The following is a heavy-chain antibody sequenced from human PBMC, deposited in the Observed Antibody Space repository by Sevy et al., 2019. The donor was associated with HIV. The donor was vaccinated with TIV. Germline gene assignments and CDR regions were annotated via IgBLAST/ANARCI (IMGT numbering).Heavy chain of an antibody. CDR3: AKDWFYYYYGMDV. D-gene: IGHD3-10*01. J-gene: IGHJ6*02. CDR2: ISDSGYST. Sequence: GGSLRLSCVASGFTFSTYAMNWVRQAPGKGLEWVSVISDSGYSTNYADFVKGRFTISRDNSKNTLYLQMNSLRAEDTAVYYCAKDWFYYYYGMDVLGQGTTVTVSS. CDR1: GFTFSTYA. V-gene: IGHV3-23*01.